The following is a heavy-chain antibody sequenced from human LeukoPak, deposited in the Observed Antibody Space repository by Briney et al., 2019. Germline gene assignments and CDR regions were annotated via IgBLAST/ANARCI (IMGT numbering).Heavy chain of an antibody. CDR2: VNWNGGER. J-gene: IGHJ4*02. D-gene: IGHD6-6*01. V-gene: IGHV3-20*04. CDR1: GFTFGDYG. CDR3: AREGGGAARRYLEY. Sequence: PGRSLRLSCTASGFTFGDYGMSWVRQAPGKGLEWVSGVNWNGGERGYADSVKGRFTISRDNAKTSMYLQMNSLRAEDTAFYYCAREGGGAARRYLEYWGQGTLVTVSS.